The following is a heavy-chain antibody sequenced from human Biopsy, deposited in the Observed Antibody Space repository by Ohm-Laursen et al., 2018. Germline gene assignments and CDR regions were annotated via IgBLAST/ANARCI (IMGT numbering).Heavy chain of an antibody. CDR3: LSNWLDP. CDR1: GFPFTNAW. J-gene: IGHJ5*02. CDR2: IKSKTGGGTI. Sequence: SLRLSRAASGFPFTNAWMSWVRQAPGKGLEWVGRIKSKTGGGTIDYAASVKGRFSISRDDSKNTLYLQMNSLKTEDTAVYYCLSNWLDPWGQGTLVTVSS. V-gene: IGHV3-15*01.